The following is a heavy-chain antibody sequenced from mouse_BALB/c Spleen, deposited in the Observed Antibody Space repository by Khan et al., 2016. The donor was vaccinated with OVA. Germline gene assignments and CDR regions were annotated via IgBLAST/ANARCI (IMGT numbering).Heavy chain of an antibody. J-gene: IGHJ3*01. D-gene: IGHD1-1*01. CDR2: ISSGGSYT. V-gene: IGHV5-6*01. Sequence: EVELVESGGDLVKPGGSLKLSCAASGFTFSTYGMSWVRQTPDKRLEWVATISSGGSYTYYPDNVKGRFTISRDNAENTLYLQMSSLKSADTAMYYCARLAYYYNSEGFAYWGQGTLVTVSA. CDR1: GFTFSTYG. CDR3: ARLAYYYNSEGFAY.